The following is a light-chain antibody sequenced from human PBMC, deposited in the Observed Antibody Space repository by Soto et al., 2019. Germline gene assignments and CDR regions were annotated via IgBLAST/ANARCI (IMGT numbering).Light chain of an antibody. CDR1: QSVSYS. Sequence: EILMTQSPATLSVSPGERATLSCRASQSVSYSLAWYQHKPGQAPRLLMYDVSTRATGIPARFSGSGSGTEFTLTIGSLQSEDFAVYYCQQYYDWPQTFGQGTKVDIK. J-gene: IGKJ1*01. V-gene: IGKV3-15*01. CDR3: QQYYDWPQT. CDR2: DVS.